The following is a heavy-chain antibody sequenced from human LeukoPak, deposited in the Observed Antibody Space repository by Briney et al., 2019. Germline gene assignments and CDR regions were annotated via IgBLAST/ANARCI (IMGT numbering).Heavy chain of an antibody. V-gene: IGHV3-23*01. J-gene: IGHJ6*03. CDR2: ISGSGGST. CDR1: GFTFSSYA. Sequence: PGGPLRLPCAASGFTFSSYAMSWVRQAPGKGLEWVSAISGSGGSTYYADSVKGRFTISRDNSKNTLYLQMNSLRAEDTAVYYCAKEGGSPPRWQLVVVAYYYYYMDVWGKGTTVTVSS. CDR3: AKEGGSPPRWQLVVVAYYYYYMDV. D-gene: IGHD2-15*01.